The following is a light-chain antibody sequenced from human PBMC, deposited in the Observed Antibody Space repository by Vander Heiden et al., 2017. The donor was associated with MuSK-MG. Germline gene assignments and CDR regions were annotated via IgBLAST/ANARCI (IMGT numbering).Light chain of an antibody. J-gene: IGLJ3*02. Sequence: SYVVTQPPSVSLAPGQTAKIICGGDDLGTKRVHWYQQKAGQAPVLVVYGYTARPTGIPDRFFGSNSGNTATLIINAVDAGDEAEYYCQVWDASRRVWVFGGGTRLTVL. CDR1: DLGTKR. CDR3: QVWDASRRVWV. V-gene: IGLV3-21*02. CDR2: GYT.